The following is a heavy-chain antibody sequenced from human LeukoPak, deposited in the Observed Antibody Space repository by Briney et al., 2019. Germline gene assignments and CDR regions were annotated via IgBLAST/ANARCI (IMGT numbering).Heavy chain of an antibody. CDR2: IIPIFGTA. D-gene: IGHD3-22*01. CDR3: ARDYYDSSGYSDY. CDR1: GGTFSSYA. V-gene: IGHV1-69*05. J-gene: IGHJ4*02. Sequence: SVKVSCKASGGTFSSYAISWVRQAPGQGLEWMGRIIPIFGTANYAQKFQGRVTITTDESASTAYMELSSLRSEDTAVYYCARDYYDSSGYSDYWGQGTLVTVSS.